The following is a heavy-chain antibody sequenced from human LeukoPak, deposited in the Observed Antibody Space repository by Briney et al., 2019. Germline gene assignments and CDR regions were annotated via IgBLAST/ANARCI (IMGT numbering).Heavy chain of an antibody. J-gene: IGHJ6*02. V-gene: IGHV3-53*01. Sequence: TGGSLRLSCAASGFTVSSNYMSWVRQAPGKGLEWVSVIYSGGSTYYADSVKGRFTISRDNSKNTLYLQMNSLRAEDTAVYYCARGGSYYYYGMDVWGQGTTVTVSS. CDR1: GFTVSSNY. CDR3: ARGGSYYYYGMDV. D-gene: IGHD5-12*01. CDR2: IYSGGST.